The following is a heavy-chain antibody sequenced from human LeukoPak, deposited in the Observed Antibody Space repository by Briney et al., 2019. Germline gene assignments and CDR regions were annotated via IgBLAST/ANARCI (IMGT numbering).Heavy chain of an antibody. Sequence: GGSLRLSCAASGFTFSNAWMSWVRQAPGKGQEWVGRIKSKTDGGTTDYAAPVKGRITISRDDSKNTLYLQMNSLKTEDTAVYYCAKDLIYYGSGTQHMDVWGKGTTVTVSS. V-gene: IGHV3-15*01. J-gene: IGHJ6*03. CDR1: GFTFSNAW. CDR2: IKSKTDGGTT. CDR3: AKDLIYYGSGTQHMDV. D-gene: IGHD3-10*01.